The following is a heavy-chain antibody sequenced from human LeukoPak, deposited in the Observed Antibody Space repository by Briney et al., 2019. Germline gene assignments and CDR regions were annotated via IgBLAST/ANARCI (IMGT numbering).Heavy chain of an antibody. CDR1: GFTFSSYS. CDR3: ARGGIAAPMNY. CDR2: ISSSSSYI. J-gene: IGHJ4*02. D-gene: IGHD6-13*01. V-gene: IGHV3-21*01. Sequence: GGSLRLSCAASGFTFSSYSMNWVRQAPGKGLEWVSSISSSSSYIYYADSVKGRFTISRDNAKNSLYLQMNSLRAEDTAVYYCARGGIAAPMNYWGQGTLVTVSS.